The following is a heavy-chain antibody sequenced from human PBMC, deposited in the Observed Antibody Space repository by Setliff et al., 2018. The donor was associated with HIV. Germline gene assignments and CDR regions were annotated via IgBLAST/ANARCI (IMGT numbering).Heavy chain of an antibody. D-gene: IGHD3-10*01. CDR2: IKSKADGGAT. Sequence: GGLRLSCAVSGITFGNAWMSWVRQAPGKGLEWVGRIKSKADGGATDYAAPVKGRFSISRDDSKNMLYLQMNSLETEDTAVYYCTTDLIIRGVIIDGALRWGQGTLVTVSS. CDR1: GITFGNAW. CDR3: TTDLIIRGVIIDGALR. V-gene: IGHV3-15*01. J-gene: IGHJ4*02.